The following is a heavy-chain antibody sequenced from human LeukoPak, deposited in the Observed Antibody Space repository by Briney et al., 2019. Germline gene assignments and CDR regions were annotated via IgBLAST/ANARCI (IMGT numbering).Heavy chain of an antibody. J-gene: IGHJ6*02. D-gene: IGHD2-2*01. CDR2: FDPEDGET. CDR3: TTCLNGAGQPVAIYYYGMDV. V-gene: IGHV1-24*01. Sequence: ASVKVSCKISGYTLTEMSIHWVRQAPGGALEWMGGFDPEDGETVYAPKFQGRVTMTEDTSADTAYMELSSLRSEDTAVYYCTTCLNGAGQPVAIYYYGMDVWGQGTTVTVSS. CDR1: GYTLTEMS.